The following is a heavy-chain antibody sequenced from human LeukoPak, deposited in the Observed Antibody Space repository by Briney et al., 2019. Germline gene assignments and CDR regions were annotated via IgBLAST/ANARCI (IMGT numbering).Heavy chain of an antibody. CDR1: GFTFSSYS. CDR3: AAAYYYGSGDAFDI. Sequence: GGSLRLSCAASGFTFSSYSMNWVRQAPGKGLEWVSSINSDSNYIYYADSVQGRFTISRDNAKNSLYLQMNSLRAEDTAVYYCAAAYYYGSGDAFDIWGQGTKVTVSS. CDR2: INSDSNYI. V-gene: IGHV3-21*01. J-gene: IGHJ3*02. D-gene: IGHD3-10*01.